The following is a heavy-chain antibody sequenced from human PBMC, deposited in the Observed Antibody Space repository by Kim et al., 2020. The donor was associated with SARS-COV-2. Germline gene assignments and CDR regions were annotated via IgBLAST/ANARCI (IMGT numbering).Heavy chain of an antibody. CDR1: GGSISSYY. D-gene: IGHD6-13*01. Sequence: SETLSLTCTVSGGSISSYYWSWIRQPPGKGLEWVGYIYYSGSTNYNPSLKSRGTISVDTSKNQFSLKLSSVTAADTAVYYCATYSSSWYSGVGAFDIWGQGTMVTVSS. J-gene: IGHJ3*02. CDR2: IYYSGST. V-gene: IGHV4-59*13. CDR3: ATYSSSWYSGVGAFDI.